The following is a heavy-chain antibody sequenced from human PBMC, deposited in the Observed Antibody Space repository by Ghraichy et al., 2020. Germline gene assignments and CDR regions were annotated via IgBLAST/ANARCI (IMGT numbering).Heavy chain of an antibody. Sequence: GALRLSCAASGFTFSSYAMSWVRQAPGKGLEWVSLIQSNAVTFYADSVKGRFTISRDNSKSTLYLQMNSLRAEDTAVYYCAKWLRSGYYLVDYWGQGTLVTVSS. V-gene: IGHV3-23*01. CDR2: IQSNAVT. CDR3: AKWLRSGYYLVDY. J-gene: IGHJ4*02. CDR1: GFTFSSYA. D-gene: IGHD3-3*01.